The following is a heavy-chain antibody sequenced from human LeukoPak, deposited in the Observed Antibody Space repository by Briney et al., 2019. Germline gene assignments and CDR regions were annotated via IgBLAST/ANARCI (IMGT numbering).Heavy chain of an antibody. J-gene: IGHJ4*02. CDR3: AREEVRFGELFGY. CDR2: VSHSGST. D-gene: IGHD3-10*01. CDR1: GGSFSGYY. V-gene: IGHV4-34*01. Sequence: SETLSLTCAVSGGSFSGYYWSWIRQPPGKGLEWIGEVSHSGSTNYNPSLKSRVTISEDTTKKQFSLKLTSVTAADTAVYYCAREEVRFGELFGYWGQGTLVTVSS.